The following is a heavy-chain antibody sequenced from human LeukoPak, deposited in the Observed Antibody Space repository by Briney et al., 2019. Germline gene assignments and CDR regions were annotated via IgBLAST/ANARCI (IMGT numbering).Heavy chain of an antibody. Sequence: GGSLRLSCAASGFTFSSYWMHWIRQVPGRGLVWVSRINSDGSSTIYADSVKGRFTISRDNAKNTLYVQMNSLRAEDTAVYYCSTGSGHAFDIWGRGTMVTVSS. V-gene: IGHV3-74*01. CDR3: STGSGHAFDI. D-gene: IGHD3-10*01. J-gene: IGHJ3*02. CDR2: INSDGSST. CDR1: GFTFSSYW.